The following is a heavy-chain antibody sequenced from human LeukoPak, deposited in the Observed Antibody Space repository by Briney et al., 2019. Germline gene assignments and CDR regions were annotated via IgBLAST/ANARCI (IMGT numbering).Heavy chain of an antibody. D-gene: IGHD3-22*01. Sequence: PPETLSLTCTVSGGSISGYYWSWIRQPAGKGLEWIGRIYSSGSTNYSPSLKSRVTMSVDTSKNQLSLKLSSVTAADTAVYYCARTRDRSAYDRFDYWGQGTLGTVSS. V-gene: IGHV4-4*07. CDR1: GGSISGYY. CDR2: IYSSGST. CDR3: ARTRDRSAYDRFDY. J-gene: IGHJ4*02.